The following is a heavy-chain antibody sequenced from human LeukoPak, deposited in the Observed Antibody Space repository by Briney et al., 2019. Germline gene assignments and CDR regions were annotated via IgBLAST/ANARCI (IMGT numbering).Heavy chain of an antibody. CDR3: ARRRYYDSSGYNPTYYFDY. Sequence: SETLSLTCAVSGYSIIGSYLSWIRQAPGKGLEWIDYIYYSVDTDYNPSLKSRVTLSVDMSKKQLSLRLPSVTAADTAVYYCARRRYYDSSGYNPTYYFDYWGQGILVTVSS. V-gene: IGHV4-59*01. D-gene: IGHD3-22*01. J-gene: IGHJ4*02. CDR2: IYYSVDT. CDR1: GYSIIGSY.